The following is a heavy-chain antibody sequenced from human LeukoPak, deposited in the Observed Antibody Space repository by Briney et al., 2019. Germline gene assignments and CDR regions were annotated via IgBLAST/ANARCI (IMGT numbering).Heavy chain of an antibody. V-gene: IGHV1-46*01. D-gene: IGHD6-19*01. CDR2: INPSGGST. CDR1: GYTFTSYY. CDR3: ATGPAVPWYAALRYFDY. J-gene: IGHJ4*02. Sequence: GASVKVSCKASGYTFTSYYMHWVRQAPGQGLEWMGIINPSGGSTSYAQKFQGRVTMTRDTSTSTVYMELSSLRSEDTAVYYCATGPAVPWYAALRYFDYWGQGTLVTVSS.